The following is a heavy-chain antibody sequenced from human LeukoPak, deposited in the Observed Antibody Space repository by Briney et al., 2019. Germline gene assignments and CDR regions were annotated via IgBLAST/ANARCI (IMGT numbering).Heavy chain of an antibody. V-gene: IGHV3-48*04. D-gene: IGHD3-3*01. J-gene: IGHJ4*02. CDR1: GFTFNTYT. CDR2: ISGSSGII. CDR3: ARAGYDFWSAPIYYFDY. Sequence: GGSLRLSCAASGFTFNTYTMNWVRQAPGKGLEWVSYISGSSGIIYYADSVKGRFTISRDNAKNSLYLQMNSLRAEDTAVYYCARAGYDFWSAPIYYFDYWGQGTLVTVSS.